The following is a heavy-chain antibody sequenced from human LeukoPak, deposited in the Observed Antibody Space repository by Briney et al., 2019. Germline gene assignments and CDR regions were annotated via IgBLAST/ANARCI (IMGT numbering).Heavy chain of an antibody. CDR1: GFPFNNYG. CDR3: ARGTWIHAFDI. J-gene: IGHJ3*02. CDR2: ITRDSIYT. V-gene: IGHV3-21*01. Sequence: GGSLRLSCAASGFPFNNYGMNWVRQTPGKGLEWVSSITRDSIYTFYADSVKGRFTISRDNAKNSLSLQMNSLRAEDTAVYYCARGTWIHAFDIWGQGTMVTVSS. D-gene: IGHD1-1*01.